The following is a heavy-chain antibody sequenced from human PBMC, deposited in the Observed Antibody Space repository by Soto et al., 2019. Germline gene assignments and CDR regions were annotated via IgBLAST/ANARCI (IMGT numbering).Heavy chain of an antibody. CDR2: INHSGST. D-gene: IGHD3-16*02. CDR3: FLRDLEVTGELSLYDY. CDR1: GGSFSGYY. Sequence: SETLSLTCAVYGGSFSGYYWSWIRQPPGKGLEWIGEINHSGSTNYNPSLKSRVTISVGTSKNQFSLKLSSVTAADTAVYYCFLRDLEVTGELSLYDYWGQGTLVTVSS. V-gene: IGHV4-34*01. J-gene: IGHJ4*02.